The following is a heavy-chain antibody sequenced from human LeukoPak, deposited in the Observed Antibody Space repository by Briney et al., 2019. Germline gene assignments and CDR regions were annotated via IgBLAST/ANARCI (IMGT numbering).Heavy chain of an antibody. CDR2: INSDGSST. CDR3: AKDGHYYGSGSYCDY. D-gene: IGHD3-10*01. CDR1: GFTFSSYW. V-gene: IGHV3-74*01. J-gene: IGHJ4*02. Sequence: GGSLRLSCAASGFTFSSYWMHWVRQAPGKGLVWVSRINSDGSSTSYADSVKGRFTISRDNAKNTLYLQMNSLRAEDTAVYYCAKDGHYYGSGSYCDYWGQGTLVTVSS.